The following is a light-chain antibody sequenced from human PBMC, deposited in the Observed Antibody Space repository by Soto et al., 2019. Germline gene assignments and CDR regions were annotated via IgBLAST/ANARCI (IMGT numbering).Light chain of an antibody. CDR3: AAWDDSLNGRGV. CDR2: SNK. J-gene: IGLJ1*01. V-gene: IGLV1-44*01. CDR1: SSNIGSNT. Sequence: QSVLTQPPSASGTPGQRVTISCSGSSSNIGSNTVNWYQQLPGTAPKLLIYSNKQRPSGVPDRFSGSKSGTSASLANSGLQSEDEAYYCCAAWDDSLNGRGVFGTGAKLTVL.